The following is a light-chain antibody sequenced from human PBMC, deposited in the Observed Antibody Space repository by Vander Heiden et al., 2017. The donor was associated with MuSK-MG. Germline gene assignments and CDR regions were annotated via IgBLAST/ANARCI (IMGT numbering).Light chain of an antibody. J-gene: IGLJ2*01. CDR2: GNS. CDR1: SSNIGAGYD. V-gene: IGLV1-40*01. CDR3: QSYDSSHVV. Sequence: QSVLTQPPSVSGAPGQRVPISCTGSSSNIGAGYDVHWYQQLPGTAPKLLIYGNSNRPSGVPDRFSGSKSGTSASLAITGLQAEDEADYYCQSYDSSHVVFGGGTKLTVL.